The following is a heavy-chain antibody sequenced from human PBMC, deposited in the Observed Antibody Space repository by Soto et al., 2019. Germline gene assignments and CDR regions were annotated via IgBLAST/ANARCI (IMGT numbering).Heavy chain of an antibody. CDR1: GGSISSSSYY. V-gene: IGHV4-39*01. CDR2: IYYSGST. J-gene: IGHJ4*02. CDR3: ASPRTTVTTLDLALDY. Sequence: SETLSLTCTVSGGSISSSSYYWGWIRQPPGKGLEWIGSIYYSGSTYYNPSLKSRVTISVDTSKNQFSLKLSSVTAADTAVYYCASPRTTVTTLDLALDYWGQGTLVTVSS. D-gene: IGHD4-17*01.